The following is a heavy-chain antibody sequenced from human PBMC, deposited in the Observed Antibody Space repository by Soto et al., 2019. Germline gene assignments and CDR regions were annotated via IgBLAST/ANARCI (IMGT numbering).Heavy chain of an antibody. CDR1: GGSISSGDYY. J-gene: IGHJ5*02. CDR2: IYYSGST. V-gene: IGHV4-30-4*01. Sequence: QVQLQESGPGLVKPSQTLSLTCTVSGGSISSGDYYWSWIRQPPGKGLEWIGYIYYSGSTYYNPSLQRRVTISVDTSKNQFSLKLSSVTAADTAVYYCAGLQSMRLSGLDPWGQGTLVTVSS. D-gene: IGHD3-16*02. CDR3: AGLQSMRLSGLDP.